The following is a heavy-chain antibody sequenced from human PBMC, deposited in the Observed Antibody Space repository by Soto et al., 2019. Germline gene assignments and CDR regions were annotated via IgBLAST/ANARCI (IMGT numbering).Heavy chain of an antibody. D-gene: IGHD3-3*01. J-gene: IGHJ4*02. CDR3: ANSSDFWTGSSSSCFDF. CDR2: IGASDGGT. Sequence: GGSLRLSCVASGFTCSTYAMSWVRQAPGKGLEWVAGIGASDGGTYYADSVKGRFTISRYNSQNTLYLQLNGLTADHTAGYHFANSSDFWTGSSSSCFDFWGQGTQVTVSS. V-gene: IGHV3-23*01. CDR1: GFTCSTYA.